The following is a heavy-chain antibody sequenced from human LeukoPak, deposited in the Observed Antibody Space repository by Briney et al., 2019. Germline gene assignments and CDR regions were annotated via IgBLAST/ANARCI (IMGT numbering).Heavy chain of an antibody. Sequence: ASVKVSFKTSGYTLIEYYVHWVRRAPGQGLEWMGWINPRSGGTQYAQKFQGRVAMTRDTSISTAYMELTRPTSDDTAVYFCVRGGRTAHFDHWGQGSLVTVSA. V-gene: IGHV1-2*02. CDR1: GYTLIEYY. D-gene: IGHD3-16*01. CDR3: VRGGRTAHFDH. CDR2: INPRSGGT. J-gene: IGHJ4*02.